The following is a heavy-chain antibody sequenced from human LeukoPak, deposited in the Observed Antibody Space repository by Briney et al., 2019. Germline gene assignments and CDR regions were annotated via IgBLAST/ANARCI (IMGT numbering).Heavy chain of an antibody. CDR2: ISWNSGSI. J-gene: IGHJ3*02. V-gene: IGHV3-9*03. Sequence: PGGPLRLSCAASGFTFDDYAMHWVRQAPGKGLEWVSGISWNSGSIGYADSVKGRFTISRDNAKNSLYLQMNSLRAEDMALYYCAASVTADLGDAFDIWGQGTMVTVSS. CDR3: AASVTADLGDAFDI. CDR1: GFTFDDYA. D-gene: IGHD7-27*01.